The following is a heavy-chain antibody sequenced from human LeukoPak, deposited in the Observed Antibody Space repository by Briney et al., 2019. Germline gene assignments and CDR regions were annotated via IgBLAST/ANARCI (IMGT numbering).Heavy chain of an antibody. CDR3: VRLLDVDY. V-gene: IGHV3-74*01. D-gene: IGHD1-1*01. J-gene: IGHJ4*02. CDR1: GFTFRNYW. CDR2: INPDGATT. Sequence: GGSLRLSCAASGFTFRNYWMHWVRQAPGKGLVWVSRINPDGATTDYAGSVKGRLTISRDNAENMVYLQMDSLRAEDTAVYYCVRLLDVDYWGQGTLVTVSS.